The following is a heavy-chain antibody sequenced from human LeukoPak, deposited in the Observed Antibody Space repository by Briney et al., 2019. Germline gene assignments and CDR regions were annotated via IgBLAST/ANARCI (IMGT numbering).Heavy chain of an antibody. J-gene: IGHJ4*02. CDR2: IGTHDDT. CDR1: GLTFSSSP. D-gene: IGHD3-9*01. CDR3: ATKTPGNYPYDY. V-gene: IGHV3-23*01. Sequence: GGSLRLSCTTAGLTFSSSPMNWVRQAPGKGLKWVPTIGTHDDTYYADSVKGRFTISRDISKNTVYLQMTSLRAEDTALYYCATKTPGNYPYDYWGQGTLVTVSP.